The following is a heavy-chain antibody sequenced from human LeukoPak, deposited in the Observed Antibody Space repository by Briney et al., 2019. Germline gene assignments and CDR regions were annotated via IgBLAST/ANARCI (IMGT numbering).Heavy chain of an antibody. CDR1: GGSISSYY. J-gene: IGHJ4*02. CDR3: ARSGYCSGTSCYSEGSDY. CDR2: IYYSGST. D-gene: IGHD2-2*01. V-gene: IGHV4-59*01. Sequence: SETLSLTCTVSGGSISSYYWSWIRQPPGKGLEWIGYIYYSGSTNYNPSLKSRVTISVDTSKNQFSLKLSSVTAADTAVYYCARSGYCSGTSCYSEGSDYWGQGTLVTVSS.